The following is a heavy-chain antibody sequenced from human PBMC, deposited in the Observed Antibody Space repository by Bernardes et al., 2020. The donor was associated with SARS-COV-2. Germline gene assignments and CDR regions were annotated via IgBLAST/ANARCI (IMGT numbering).Heavy chain of an antibody. D-gene: IGHD6-19*01. V-gene: IGHV4-4*02. CDR1: GGSISSSNW. CDR3: ASISAASGDSGWFRH. J-gene: IGHJ1*01. CDR2: IYHSGST. Sequence: SETLSLTCAVSGGSISSSNWWSWVRQPPGKGLEWIGEIYHSGSTNYNPSLKSRVTISVDKSKNQFSLKLSSVTAADTAVYYCASISAASGDSGWFRHWGQGTLVTVSS.